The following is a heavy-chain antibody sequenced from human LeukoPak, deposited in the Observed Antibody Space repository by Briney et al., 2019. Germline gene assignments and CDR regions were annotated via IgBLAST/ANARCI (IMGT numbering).Heavy chain of an antibody. D-gene: IGHD3/OR15-3a*01. J-gene: IGHJ3*02. CDR2: ISGSGSGGST. CDR3: AKDLPRVRVFFWTDDAFDI. CDR1: GFTFSSSA. V-gene: IGHV3-23*01. Sequence: PGGSLRLSCAASGFTFSSSAMSWVRQAPGKGLEWVSSISGSGSGGSTYYADSVKGRFTISRDNSKNTLYLQMNSLRAEDTAVYYCAKDLPRVRVFFWTDDAFDIWGQGTMVTVSS.